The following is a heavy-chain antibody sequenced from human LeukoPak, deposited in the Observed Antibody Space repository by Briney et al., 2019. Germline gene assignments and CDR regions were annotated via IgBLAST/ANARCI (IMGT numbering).Heavy chain of an antibody. V-gene: IGHV3-15*01. Sequence: GGSLRLSCAASGFIFTNAWMSWVRQAPGKGLEWVGRIKSKTDGETTDYAAPVKGRFTLSRDDSKNTLYLRMNSLKTEDTAVYYCTTLPPRRVEDFDYWGQGTLVTVSS. J-gene: IGHJ4*02. D-gene: IGHD2-15*01. CDR1: GFIFTNAW. CDR3: TTLPPRRVEDFDY. CDR2: IKSKTDGETT.